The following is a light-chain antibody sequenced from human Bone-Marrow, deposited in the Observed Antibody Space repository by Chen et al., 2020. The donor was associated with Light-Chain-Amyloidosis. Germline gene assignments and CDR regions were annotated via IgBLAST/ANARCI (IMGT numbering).Light chain of an antibody. CDR3: QSADSSGTDEVI. Sequence: SYERTQPPSVSVSPGQTARITCSGDDLPTKYAYWYQQKPGQAPVLVIHRDTERPSGISERFSGSSSGTTATLTSSGVQAEDEADYPWQSADSSGTDEVIFGGGTKLTVL. CDR1: DLPTKY. V-gene: IGLV3-25*03. CDR2: RDT. J-gene: IGLJ2*01.